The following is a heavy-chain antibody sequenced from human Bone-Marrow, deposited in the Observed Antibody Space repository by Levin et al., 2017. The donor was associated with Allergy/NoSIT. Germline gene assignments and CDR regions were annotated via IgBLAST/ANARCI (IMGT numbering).Heavy chain of an antibody. CDR3: ARGKYSAFDV. Sequence: SETLSLTCAISGASVFDSSVAWNWIRQSPSRGLEWLGRTYYRSKWNNDYLGSLKSRITINLDTSKNHLSLQLKSVSPEDTAVYYCARGKYSAFDVWGQGTTITVSS. CDR2: TYYRSKWNN. CDR1: GASVFDSSVA. D-gene: IGHD2-21*01. V-gene: IGHV6-1*01. J-gene: IGHJ3*01.